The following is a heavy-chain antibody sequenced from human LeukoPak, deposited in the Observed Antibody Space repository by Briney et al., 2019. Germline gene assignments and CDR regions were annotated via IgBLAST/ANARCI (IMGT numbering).Heavy chain of an antibody. CDR1: GGSISSYY. D-gene: IGHD2-15*01. J-gene: IGHJ6*03. CDR2: IYYSGST. V-gene: IGHV4-59*01. CDR3: ARSVEGYCSGDNCFSYSYYMDV. Sequence: PSETLSLTCTVSGGSISSYYWSWIRQPPGKGLEWIGYIYYSGSTHYNTSLKSRVTISVDTSKNQFSLKLSSVTAADTAVYYCARSVEGYCSGDNCFSYSYYMDVWGKGTTVTVSS.